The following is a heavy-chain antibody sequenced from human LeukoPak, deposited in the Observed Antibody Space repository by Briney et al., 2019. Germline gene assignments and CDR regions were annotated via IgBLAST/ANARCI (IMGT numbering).Heavy chain of an antibody. D-gene: IGHD2-15*01. Sequence: ASVKVSCKASGYTFTSYYMHWVRQAPGQGLEWMGWINPNSGGTNYAQKFQGRVTMTRDTSISTAYMELSRLRSDDTAVYYCARDSVDCSGGSCYLRPYYYYYMDVWGKGTTVTVSS. V-gene: IGHV1-2*02. CDR2: INPNSGGT. CDR3: ARDSVDCSGGSCYLRPYYYYYMDV. CDR1: GYTFTSYY. J-gene: IGHJ6*03.